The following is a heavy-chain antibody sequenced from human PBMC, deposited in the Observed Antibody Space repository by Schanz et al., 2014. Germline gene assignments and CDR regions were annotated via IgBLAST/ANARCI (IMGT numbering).Heavy chain of an antibody. D-gene: IGHD3-22*01. V-gene: IGHV3-21*01. J-gene: IGHJ4*02. CDR2: ITGGSTTYT. Sequence: EVQLVESGGELIQPGGSLRLSCAASGFTFNNFGMNWVRQAPGKGLEWVSCITGGSTTYTYYADSVRGRFTISRDNAKSSVYLQMNSLRAEDTAVYYCAREGQYYYDSTDYFDYWGQGTLVTVSS. CDR3: AREGQYYYDSTDYFDY. CDR1: GFTFNNFG.